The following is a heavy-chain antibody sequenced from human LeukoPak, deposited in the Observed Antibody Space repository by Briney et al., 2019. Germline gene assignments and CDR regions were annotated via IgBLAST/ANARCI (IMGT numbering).Heavy chain of an antibody. Sequence: PSETLSLTCTGSGGSIRSYYLSCIRQPAGKGLEWIGRIYTSGSTNYNPSLKSRVTMSVDTSKNQFSLKLSSVTAADTAVYYCARGASSGYPYWGQGTLVTVSS. D-gene: IGHD3-22*01. J-gene: IGHJ4*02. CDR1: GGSIRSYY. CDR2: IYTSGST. CDR3: ARGASSGYPY. V-gene: IGHV4-4*07.